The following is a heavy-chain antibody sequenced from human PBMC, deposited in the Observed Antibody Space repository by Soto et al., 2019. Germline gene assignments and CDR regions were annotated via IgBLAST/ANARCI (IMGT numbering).Heavy chain of an antibody. J-gene: IGHJ6*03. Sequence: QVQLVQSGAEVKKPGASVKVSCKASGYTFTSYGISWVRQAPGQGLEWMGWISAYNGNTNYAQKLQGRVTMTTDTSTSTAYMELRSLRSDDTAVYYCARDIVLVPAAKVFYMDVWGKGTTVTVSS. D-gene: IGHD2-2*01. CDR1: GYTFTSYG. CDR3: ARDIVLVPAAKVFYMDV. V-gene: IGHV1-18*01. CDR2: ISAYNGNT.